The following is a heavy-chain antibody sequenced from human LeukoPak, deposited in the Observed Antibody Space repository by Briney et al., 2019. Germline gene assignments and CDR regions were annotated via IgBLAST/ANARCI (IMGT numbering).Heavy chain of an antibody. D-gene: IGHD6-6*01. J-gene: IGHJ3*02. Sequence: ASVKVSCKASGGTFISYAISWVRQAPGQGLEWMGGIIPIFGTANYAQKLQGRVTITADESTSTAYMELSSLRSEDTAVYYCARGPDPSSIAAPFDIWGQGTMVTVSS. V-gene: IGHV1-69*13. CDR3: ARGPDPSSIAAPFDI. CDR2: IIPIFGTA. CDR1: GGTFISYA.